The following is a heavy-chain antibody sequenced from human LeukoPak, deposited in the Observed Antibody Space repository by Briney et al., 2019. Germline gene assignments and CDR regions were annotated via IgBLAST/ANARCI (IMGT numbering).Heavy chain of an antibody. D-gene: IGHD6-13*01. V-gene: IGHV3-33*01. CDR2: IWYDGSSK. CDR3: ARDAGLYSSTWFSDY. CDR1: GFTFSSYG. Sequence: PGRSLRLSWAASGFTFSSYGMHWVRQAPGRGLEWVSIIWYDGSSKYYADSVKGRFTVSRDNSQNTLCPQMNSLRAEDTAVYYCARDAGLYSSTWFSDYWGQGTLVTVSS. J-gene: IGHJ4*02.